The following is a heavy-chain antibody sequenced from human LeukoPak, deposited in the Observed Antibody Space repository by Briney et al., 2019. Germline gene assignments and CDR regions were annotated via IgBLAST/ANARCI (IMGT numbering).Heavy chain of an antibody. CDR2: IKQDGSEK. CDR1: GFTFSSYW. J-gene: IGHJ3*02. CDR3: ASPRQIPAAKFIGAFDI. V-gene: IGHV3-7*01. Sequence: GGSLRLSCAASGFTFSSYWMSWVRQAPGKGLEWVANIKQDGSEKYYVDSVKGRFTISRDNAKNSLYLQMNSLRAEDTAVYYCASPRQIPAAKFIGAFDIWGQGTMVTVSS. D-gene: IGHD2-2*01.